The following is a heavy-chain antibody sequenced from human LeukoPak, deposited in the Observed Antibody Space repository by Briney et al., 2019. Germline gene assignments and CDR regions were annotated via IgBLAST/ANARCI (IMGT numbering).Heavy chain of an antibody. CDR2: ISWNSGSI. CDR1: GFTFDDYA. V-gene: IGHV3-9*01. Sequence: SLRLSCAASGFTFDDYAMRWVRQAPGKGLEWVSGISWNSGSIGYADSVKGRFTISRDNAKNSLYLQMNSLRAEDTALYYCAKGYGYNWFDPWGQGTLVTVSS. D-gene: IGHD5-18*01. J-gene: IGHJ5*02. CDR3: AKGYGYNWFDP.